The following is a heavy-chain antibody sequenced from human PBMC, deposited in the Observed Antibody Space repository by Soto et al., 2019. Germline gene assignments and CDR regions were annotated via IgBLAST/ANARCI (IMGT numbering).Heavy chain of an antibody. J-gene: IGHJ4*02. V-gene: IGHV5-51*01. CDR3: ARQAYYGSGTYYSDY. Sequence: GESLKISCKGSGYNFISYWFAWVRQVPGKGLEWMGIIYPGDSDATYSPSFEGQVTFSVDKSITTAYLQWISLKASDTAMYYCARQAYYGSGTYYSDYWGQGTQVTVSS. CDR1: GYNFISYW. D-gene: IGHD3-10*01. CDR2: IYPGDSDA.